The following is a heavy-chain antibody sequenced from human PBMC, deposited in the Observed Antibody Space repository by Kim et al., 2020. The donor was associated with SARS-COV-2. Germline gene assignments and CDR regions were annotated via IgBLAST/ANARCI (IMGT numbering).Heavy chain of an antibody. CDR2: ITSSGTRK. Sequence: GGSLRLSCATSGFTFGGYEMNWVRQAPGKGLEWVAYITSSGTRKEYADSVEGRSSIFRDNAKNSLLLQMNSLRAEDTAVYYCTRDNPTVADFDSWGQGT. CDR1: GFTFGGYE. D-gene: IGHD4-17*01. J-gene: IGHJ4*02. V-gene: IGHV3-48*03. CDR3: TRDNPTVADFDS.